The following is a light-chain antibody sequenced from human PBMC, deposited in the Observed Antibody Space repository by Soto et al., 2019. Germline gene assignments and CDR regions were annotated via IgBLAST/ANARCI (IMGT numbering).Light chain of an antibody. Sequence: DIQMTQSPSTLSASVGDRVTITCRASQSITSWLAWYQQKPGKAPKVLIYDASSSESGVPSRFSGSGSGAEFTLTISSLQPDDFATYHCQQYSTYPLTFGGGTKVDIK. J-gene: IGKJ4*01. CDR2: DAS. CDR1: QSITSW. V-gene: IGKV1-5*01. CDR3: QQYSTYPLT.